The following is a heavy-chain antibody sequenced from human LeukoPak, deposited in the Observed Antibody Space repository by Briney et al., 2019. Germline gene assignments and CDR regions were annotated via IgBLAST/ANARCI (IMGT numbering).Heavy chain of an antibody. CDR2: VWYDGTNK. J-gene: IGHJ6*02. CDR1: GFSFSYYG. D-gene: IGHD3-3*01. CDR3: ARDWAPYYDFWSGYSGYYYYGMDV. V-gene: IGHV3-33*01. Sequence: GGSLRLSCAASGFSFSYYGMHWVRQAPGKGLEWVAAVWYDGTNKNYADSVKGRFTISRDNSKNTLYLQMNSLRAEDTAVYYCARDWAPYYDFWSGYSGYYYYGMDVWGQGTTVTVSS.